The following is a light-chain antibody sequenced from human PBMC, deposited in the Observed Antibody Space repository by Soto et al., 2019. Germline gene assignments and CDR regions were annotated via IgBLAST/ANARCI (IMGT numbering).Light chain of an antibody. CDR1: KTISKY. V-gene: IGKV1-33*01. CDR2: DAS. Sequence: DIQMTQSPSSLSASVGDRVTITCRSSKTISKYLNWYRQKPGKAPKLLIYDASNLETGVPSRLSGSGSGTDFTFTISRLQPEDIATYYCQQFEDFPRAIIFGQGTRLEIK. CDR3: QQFEDFPRAII. J-gene: IGKJ5*01.